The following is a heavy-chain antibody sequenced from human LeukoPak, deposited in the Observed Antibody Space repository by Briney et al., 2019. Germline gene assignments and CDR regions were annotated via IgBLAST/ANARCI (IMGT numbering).Heavy chain of an antibody. Sequence: GGSLRLSCAASGFTFSSSAMNWVRQAPGKGLEWVSSISGSGDSTYYADSVKGRFTISRDNSKNTLYLQMNSLRAEDTAVYYCAKVASGSYYNWPFDYWGQGTLVTVSS. J-gene: IGHJ4*02. V-gene: IGHV3-23*01. D-gene: IGHD1-26*01. CDR1: GFTFSSSA. CDR2: ISGSGDST. CDR3: AKVASGSYYNWPFDY.